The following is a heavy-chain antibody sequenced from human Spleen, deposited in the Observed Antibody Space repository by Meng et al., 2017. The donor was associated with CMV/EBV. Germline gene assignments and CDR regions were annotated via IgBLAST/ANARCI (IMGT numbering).Heavy chain of an antibody. CDR3: ARESHWNQGFDY. CDR2: INPNSGGT. CDR1: GYTFTGYY. Sequence: QVQLVQSGAEVKTPGASVNVSCKASGYTFTGYYMHWVRQAPGQGLEWMGWINPNSGGTNYAQKFQGKVTMTRDTSISTAYMELSRLRSEDTAVYYCARESHWNQGFDYWGQGTLVTVSS. V-gene: IGHV1-2*02. D-gene: IGHD1-1*01. J-gene: IGHJ4*02.